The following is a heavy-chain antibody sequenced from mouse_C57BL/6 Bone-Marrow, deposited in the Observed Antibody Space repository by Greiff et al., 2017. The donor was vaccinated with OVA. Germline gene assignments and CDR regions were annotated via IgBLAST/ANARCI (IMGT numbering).Heavy chain of an antibody. D-gene: IGHD2-1*01. Sequence: QVTLKESGPGILQSSQTLSLTCSFSGFSLSTSGMGVSWIRQPSGKGLEWLAHIYWDDDKRYNPSLKSRPTISKDTSSNQVFLKITSVDTADTVPYSSAREGVYPYALDYWGQGTSVTVSS. CDR1: GFSLSTSGMG. J-gene: IGHJ4*01. V-gene: IGHV8-12*01. CDR3: AREGVYPYALDY. CDR2: IYWDDDK.